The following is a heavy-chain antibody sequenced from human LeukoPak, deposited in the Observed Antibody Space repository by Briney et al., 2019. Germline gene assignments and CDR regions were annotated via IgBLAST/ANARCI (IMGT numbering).Heavy chain of an antibody. CDR1: GASISGSGYY. J-gene: IGHJ4*02. V-gene: IGHV4-61*08. CDR2: IYYSGST. D-gene: IGHD3-10*01. Sequence: SETLSLTCTVSGASISGSGYYWGWIRQPPGKGLEWIGYIYYSGSTNYNPSLKSRVTISVDTSKNQFSLKLSSVTAADTAVYYCARGRLWFGELSGGFDYWGQGTLVTVSS. CDR3: ARGRLWFGELSGGFDY.